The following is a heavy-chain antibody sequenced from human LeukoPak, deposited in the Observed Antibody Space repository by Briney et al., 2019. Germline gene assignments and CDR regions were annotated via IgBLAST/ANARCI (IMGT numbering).Heavy chain of an antibody. CDR1: GFTFDGYA. CDR3: ATWEGLYGMDV. CDR2: ISWNSGSI. V-gene: IGHV3-9*01. J-gene: IGHJ6*02. Sequence: PGRSLRLSCAASGFTFDGYAMHWVRQAPGKGLEWVSGISWNSGSIGYADSVKGRFTISRDNAKNSLYLQMNSLRAEDTALYYCATWEGLYGMDVWGQGTTVTVSS. D-gene: IGHD3-3*01.